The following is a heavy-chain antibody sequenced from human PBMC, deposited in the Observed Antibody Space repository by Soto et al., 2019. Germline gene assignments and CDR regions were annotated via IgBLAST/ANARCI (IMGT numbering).Heavy chain of an antibody. CDR3: ARGLEYFQH. V-gene: IGHV4-34*01. J-gene: IGHJ1*01. Sequence: SETLSPTCDVSYGSFSGYYWSWIRQPPGKGLEWIGKITNSGYTNYNPSLKNRVTILIDRSKNHFSLKVTSVTAAGTAVYYCARGLEYFQHWGQGTLVTVSS. CDR2: ITNSGYT. CDR1: YGSFSGYY.